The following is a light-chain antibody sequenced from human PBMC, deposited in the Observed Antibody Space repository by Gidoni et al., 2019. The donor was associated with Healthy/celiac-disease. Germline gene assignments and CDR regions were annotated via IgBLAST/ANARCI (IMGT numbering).Light chain of an antibody. V-gene: IGKV3-11*01. Sequence: EIVLTQSPATLSLSPGERATLSCRAIQSVSSDFAWYQQKPGQAPRLLIYDASNRANGIPARFSGSGSGTDFTLTISSLEPEYFAVYYCQQRSNWVFGGGTKVEIK. CDR3: QQRSNWV. CDR1: QSVSSD. J-gene: IGKJ4*01. CDR2: DAS.